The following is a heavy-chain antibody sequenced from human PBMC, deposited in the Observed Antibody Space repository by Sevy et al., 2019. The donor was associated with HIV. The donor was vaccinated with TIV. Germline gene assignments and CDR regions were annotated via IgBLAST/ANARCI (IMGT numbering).Heavy chain of an antibody. D-gene: IGHD1-26*01. Sequence: GESLKISCAASGFTFSSYGMHWVRQAPGKGLEWVAVIWYDGSNKYYADSVKGRFTISRDNSKNTLYLQMNSLRAEDTAVYYCARVVGWELPNENYLDYWGQGTLVTVSS. CDR2: IWYDGSNK. CDR1: GFTFSSYG. CDR3: ARVVGWELPNENYLDY. J-gene: IGHJ4*02. V-gene: IGHV3-33*01.